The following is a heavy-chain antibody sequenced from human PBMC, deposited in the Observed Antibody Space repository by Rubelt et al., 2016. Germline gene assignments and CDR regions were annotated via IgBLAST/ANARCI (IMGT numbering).Heavy chain of an antibody. J-gene: IGHJ4*02. Sequence: QVQLQQWGAGLLKPSETLSLTCAVYGGSFSGYYWRWIRQPPGKGLECIGEINHSGSTNYNPSLKCRVTISVDTSKNQFPLKLSSVTAADTAVYYCARHDSSTWGYYFDYWGQGTLVTVSS. CDR3: ARHDSSTWGYYFDY. V-gene: IGHV4-34*01. CDR2: INHSGST. CDR1: GGSFSGYY. D-gene: IGHD6-13*01.